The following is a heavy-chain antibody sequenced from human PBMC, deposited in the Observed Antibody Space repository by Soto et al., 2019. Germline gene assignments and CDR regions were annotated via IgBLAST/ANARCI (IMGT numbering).Heavy chain of an antibody. Sequence: SETLSLTXSVSGAALNSGNYYWSWIRQVPGKGLEWIGHIYVTGAVDYNPSLRDRITISQDTSERQFSLNLRLVTAAETAVYYCARLRIATNNYKWFDPWGQGTLVTVS. CDR2: IYVTGAV. D-gene: IGHD2-21*01. V-gene: IGHV4-31*02. J-gene: IGHJ5*02. CDR1: GAALNSGNYY. CDR3: ARLRIATNNYKWFDP.